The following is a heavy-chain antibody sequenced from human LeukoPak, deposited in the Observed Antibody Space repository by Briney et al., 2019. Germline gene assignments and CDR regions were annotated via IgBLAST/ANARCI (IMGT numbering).Heavy chain of an antibody. CDR2: IYYSGST. CDR1: GGSISSYY. Sequence: SETLSLTCTASGGSISSYYWSWIRQPPGKGLEWIGYIYYSGSTNYNPSLKSRVTISVDTSKNQFSLKLSSVTAADTAVYYCAREDYYGSGKSYYFDYWGQGTLVTVSS. V-gene: IGHV4-59*12. D-gene: IGHD3-10*01. CDR3: AREDYYGSGKSYYFDY. J-gene: IGHJ4*02.